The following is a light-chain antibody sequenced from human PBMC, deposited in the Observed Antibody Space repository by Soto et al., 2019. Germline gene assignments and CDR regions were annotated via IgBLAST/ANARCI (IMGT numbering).Light chain of an antibody. V-gene: IGKV3-15*01. CDR2: GAS. J-gene: IGKJ2*01. Sequence: EIVMTQSPATLSVSPGERATLSCRASQSVSSNLAWYQQRPGQAPRLLIFGASIRATGIPARFSGSGSGTEFTLTISSLQSEDFGVYYCQQYNNWPPNTFGQGTKLEIK. CDR3: QQYNNWPPNT. CDR1: QSVSSN.